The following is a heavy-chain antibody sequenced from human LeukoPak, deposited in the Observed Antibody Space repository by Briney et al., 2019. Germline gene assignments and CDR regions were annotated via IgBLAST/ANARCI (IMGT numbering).Heavy chain of an antibody. V-gene: IGHV1-18*01. D-gene: IGHD3-10*01. J-gene: IGHJ4*02. Sequence: ASVKVSCKASGYTFTSYGISWVRQAPGQGLEWMGWISAYNGNTNYAQKLQGRVTMTTDTSTSTAYMELRSLRSDDTAVYYCARDRVITMVRGVIDYWGQGTLVTVSS. CDR1: GYTFTSYG. CDR2: ISAYNGNT. CDR3: ARDRVITMVRGVIDY.